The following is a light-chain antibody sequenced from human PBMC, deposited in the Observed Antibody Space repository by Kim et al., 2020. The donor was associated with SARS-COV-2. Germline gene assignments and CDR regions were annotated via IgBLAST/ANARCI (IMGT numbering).Light chain of an antibody. CDR1: QSISSW. CDR2: HAS. Sequence: SASVGDRVTITCRASQSISSWLAWYQQQPGKAPNLLIYHASSLESGVPSRFSGSGSGTEFTLTISSLQPDDSATYYCQQHNSYPFTFGGGTKLEI. CDR3: QQHNSYPFT. V-gene: IGKV1-5*01. J-gene: IGKJ4*01.